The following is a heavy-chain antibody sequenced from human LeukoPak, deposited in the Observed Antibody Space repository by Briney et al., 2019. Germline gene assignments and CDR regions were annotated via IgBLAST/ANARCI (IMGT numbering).Heavy chain of an antibody. D-gene: IGHD3-10*01. CDR2: IYYSGST. CDR1: GGSISSSSYY. V-gene: IGHV4-39*07. J-gene: IGHJ4*02. CDR3: ARDWGRGITMVRGVMREDY. Sequence: PSETLSLTCTVSGGSISSSSYYWGWIRQPPGKGLEWIGSIYYSGSTYYNPSLKSRVTISVDTSKNQFSLKLSSVTAADTAVYYCARDWGRGITMVRGVMREDYWGQGTLVTVSS.